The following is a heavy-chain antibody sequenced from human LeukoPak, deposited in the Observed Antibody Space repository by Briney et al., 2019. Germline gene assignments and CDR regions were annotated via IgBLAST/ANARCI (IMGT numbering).Heavy chain of an antibody. V-gene: IGHV3-23*01. CDR3: AKAGINYYGSGSYCY. Sequence: GGSLRLSCAPSGFTFSSYAMSWVRQAPGEGLEWVSAISGSGGSTYYADSVKGRFTISRDNSKNTLYLQMNSLRAEDTAVYYCAKAGINYYGSGSYCYWGQGTLVTVSS. CDR2: ISGSGGST. J-gene: IGHJ4*02. CDR1: GFTFSSYA. D-gene: IGHD3-10*01.